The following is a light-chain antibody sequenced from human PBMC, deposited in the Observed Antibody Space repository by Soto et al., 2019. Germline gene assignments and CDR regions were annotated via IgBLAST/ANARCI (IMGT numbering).Light chain of an antibody. J-gene: IGKJ4*01. Sequence: EIVMSQSPATLSVSPGERATLSCRASQSVSNNLAWYQQKPGQAPRLLIYAASTRATGIPARFSGSGSATEFTLTISSLRSEDFAVYYCQQYNNWPPLTFGGGTKVEIK. CDR1: QSVSNN. CDR2: AAS. CDR3: QQYNNWPPLT. V-gene: IGKV3-15*01.